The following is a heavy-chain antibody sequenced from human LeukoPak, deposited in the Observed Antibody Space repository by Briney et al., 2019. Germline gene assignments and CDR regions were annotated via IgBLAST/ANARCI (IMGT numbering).Heavy chain of an antibody. CDR3: ARGDLVVTLEGPIDY. CDR1: GFTFDDYA. V-gene: IGHV3-9*01. Sequence: GGSLRLSCAASGFTFDDYAMHWVRQAPGKGLEWVSGISWNSGSIGYADSVKGRFTISRGNAKNSLYLQMNSLRAEDTAVYYCARGDLVVTLEGPIDYWGQGTLVTVSS. J-gene: IGHJ4*02. CDR2: ISWNSGSI. D-gene: IGHD2-21*02.